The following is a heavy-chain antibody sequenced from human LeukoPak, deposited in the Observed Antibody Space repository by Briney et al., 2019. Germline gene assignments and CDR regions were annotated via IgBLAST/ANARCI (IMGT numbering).Heavy chain of an antibody. CDR1: GFTFSRYW. V-gene: IGHV3-74*01. D-gene: IGHD3-22*01. CDR3: ARVDTGSWYFDL. Sequence: QPGGSLRLSCAASGFTFSRYWMHWVRQVPGEGLVWVSRINPDGRTITYADSVKGRFTISRDNAKNTLSLQLNSLGAEDTAVYFCARVDTGSWYFDLWGRGTLVIVSS. CDR2: INPDGRTI. J-gene: IGHJ2*01.